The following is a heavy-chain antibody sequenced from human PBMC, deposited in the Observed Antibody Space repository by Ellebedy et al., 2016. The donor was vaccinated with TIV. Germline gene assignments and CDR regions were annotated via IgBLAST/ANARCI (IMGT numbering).Heavy chain of an antibody. Sequence: MPSETLSLTCTVSGGSISSYYWSWIRQPPGKGLEWIGSISHSGNTYYNPSLKSRLTIPVDTSKNQFSLNLTSVTAADTAVYYCARDQSYRGDGAFEIWGPGTMVTVSS. J-gene: IGHJ3*02. D-gene: IGHD5-24*01. CDR1: GGSISSYY. CDR3: ARDQSYRGDGAFEI. V-gene: IGHV4-38-2*02. CDR2: ISHSGNT.